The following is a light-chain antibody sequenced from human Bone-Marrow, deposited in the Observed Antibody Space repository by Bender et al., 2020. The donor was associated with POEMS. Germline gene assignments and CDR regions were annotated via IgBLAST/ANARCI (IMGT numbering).Light chain of an antibody. V-gene: IGLV3-21*02. CDR3: QVWDSSSDHWV. CDR2: DDS. CDR1: NIGSKS. J-gene: IGLJ3*02. Sequence: SYVLIQPPSVSVAPGQTASISCGGNNIGSKSVHWYQQKPGQAPVLVVFDDSDRPSGIPERFSGSNFGSSATLTISRAEAEDEADFYCQVWDSSSDHWVFGGGTKLTVL.